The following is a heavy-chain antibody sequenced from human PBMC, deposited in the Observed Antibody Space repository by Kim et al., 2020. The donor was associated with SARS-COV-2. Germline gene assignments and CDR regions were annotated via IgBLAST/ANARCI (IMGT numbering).Heavy chain of an antibody. Sequence: VDPVKGRLPLSRDNAKNSLYLQMNSLRAEDPAVYYCARSPGIVGAIYFDYWGQGTLVTVSS. V-gene: IGHV3-7*03. CDR3: ARSPGIVGAIYFDY. J-gene: IGHJ4*02. D-gene: IGHD1-26*01.